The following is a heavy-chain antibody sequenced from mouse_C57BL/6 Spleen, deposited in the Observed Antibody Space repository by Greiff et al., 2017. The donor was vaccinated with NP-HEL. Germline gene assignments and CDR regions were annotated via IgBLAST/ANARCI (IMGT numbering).Heavy chain of an antibody. D-gene: IGHD1-1*01. Sequence: EVQLQQSGPELVKPGASVKMSCKASGYTFTDYNMHWVKQSHGKSLEWIGYINPNNGGTSYNQKFKGKATLTVNRSSSTAYMELRSLTSEDSAVYYCAHYYGSSSYYFDYWGQGTTLTVSS. CDR3: AHYYGSSSYYFDY. CDR1: GYTFTDYN. J-gene: IGHJ2*01. V-gene: IGHV1-22*01. CDR2: INPNNGGT.